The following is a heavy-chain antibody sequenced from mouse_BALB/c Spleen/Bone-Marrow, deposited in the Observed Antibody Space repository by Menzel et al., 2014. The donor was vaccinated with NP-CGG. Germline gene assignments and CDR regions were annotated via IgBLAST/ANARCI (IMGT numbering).Heavy chain of an antibody. CDR3: ARSDYRFDPHPY. CDR2: IDTSDSYT. Sequence: VLLQQSGAELVMPGASVKMSCKASGHTFTDYWMHWVKQRPGQGLEWIGAIDTSDSYTSYNQKFKGKATLTVDESSSTAYMQLSSLTSEDSAVYYCARSDYRFDPHPYWGQGTLVTVSA. D-gene: IGHD2-14*01. CDR1: GHTFTDYW. V-gene: IGHV1-69*01. J-gene: IGHJ3*01.